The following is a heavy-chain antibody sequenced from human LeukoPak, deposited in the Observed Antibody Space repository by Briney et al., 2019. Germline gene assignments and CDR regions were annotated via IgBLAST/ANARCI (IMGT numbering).Heavy chain of an antibody. CDR1: GYTFTGYY. D-gene: IGHD2-2*02. Sequence: ASVKVSCMASGYTFTGYYMHWVRQAPGQGLEWMGWINPNSGGTNYAQKFQGRVTMTRDTSISTAYMELSRLRADDTAVYYCASMGAGGYCSSTSCYTPDYWGQGTLVTVSS. V-gene: IGHV1-2*02. J-gene: IGHJ4*02. CDR3: ASMGAGGYCSSTSCYTPDY. CDR2: INPNSGGT.